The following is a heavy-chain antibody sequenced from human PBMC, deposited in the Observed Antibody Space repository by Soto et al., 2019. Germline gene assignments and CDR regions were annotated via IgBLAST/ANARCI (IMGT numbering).Heavy chain of an antibody. D-gene: IGHD3-9*01. CDR3: ARDLAVLRYFDWLTREDY. J-gene: IGHJ4*02. CDR1: GFTFSSYA. V-gene: IGHV3-30-3*01. CDR2: ISYDGSNK. Sequence: ESGGGVVQPGRSLRLSCAASGFTFSSYAMHWVRQAPGKGLEWVAVISYDGSNKYYADSVKGRFTISRDNSKNTLYLQMNSLRAEDTAVYDCARDLAVLRYFDWLTREDYWGQGTLVTVSS.